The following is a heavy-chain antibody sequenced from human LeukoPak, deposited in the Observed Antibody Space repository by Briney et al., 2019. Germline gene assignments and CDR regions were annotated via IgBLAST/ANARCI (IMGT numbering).Heavy chain of an antibody. CDR1: GGSFSGYY. J-gene: IGHJ4*02. CDR2: INHSGST. V-gene: IGHV4-34*01. Sequence: SETLSLTCAVYGGSFSGYYWSWIRQPPGKGLEWIGEINHSGSTNYNPSLKSRVTISVDTSKNQFSLKLSSVTAADTAVYYCARRKFHNVSGGRVFDYWGQGTLVTVSS. CDR3: ARRKFHNVSGGRVFDY. D-gene: IGHD3-16*01.